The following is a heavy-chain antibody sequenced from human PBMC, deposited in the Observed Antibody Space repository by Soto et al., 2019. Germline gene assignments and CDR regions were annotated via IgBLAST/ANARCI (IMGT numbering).Heavy chain of an antibody. CDR2: IDPSDSYT. CDR3: ARHERITIFGVVHYYYYGMDV. Sequence: GESLKISCKGSGYSFTSYWISWVRQMPGKGLEWMGRIDPSDSYTNYSPSFQGHVTISADKSISTAYLQWSSLKASDTAMYYCARHERITIFGVVHYYYYGMDVWGQGTTVTVSS. CDR1: GYSFTSYW. J-gene: IGHJ6*02. D-gene: IGHD3-3*01. V-gene: IGHV5-10-1*01.